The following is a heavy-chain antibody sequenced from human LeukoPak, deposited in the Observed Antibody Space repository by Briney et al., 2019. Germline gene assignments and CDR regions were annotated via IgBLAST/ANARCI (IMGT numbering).Heavy chain of an antibody. CDR1: GFTFNRYW. CDR3: AKGGTYRDYFDY. J-gene: IGHJ4*02. CDR2: IKSDGSEE. Sequence: PGGSLRLSCAASGFTFNRYWMSWVRQAPGKGLEWVAQIKSDGSEEYYADSVRGRFTISRDNAKSSLYLQMNSLGVEDTAVYYCAKGGTYRDYFDYWGQGTLVTVSS. V-gene: IGHV3-7*02. D-gene: IGHD3-16*01.